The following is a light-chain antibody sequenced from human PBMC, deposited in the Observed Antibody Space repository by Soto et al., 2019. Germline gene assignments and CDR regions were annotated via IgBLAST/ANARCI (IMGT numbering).Light chain of an antibody. CDR3: ATWDDSLKGV. CDR2: TNN. Sequence: QLVLTQPPSASGTPGQRVTISCSGSTSNIGSHSVNWFQHLPGTAPKLLINTNNQRPSGVPDRFSGYKSGTSASLVISGLQSEDEADYYCATWDDSLKGVFGTGTKVTVL. CDR1: TSNIGSHS. J-gene: IGLJ1*01. V-gene: IGLV1-44*01.